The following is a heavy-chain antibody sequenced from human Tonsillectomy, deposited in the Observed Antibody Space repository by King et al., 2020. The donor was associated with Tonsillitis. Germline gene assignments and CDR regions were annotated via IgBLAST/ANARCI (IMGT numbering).Heavy chain of an antibody. CDR1: GFTFSSFW. D-gene: IGHD2-2*01. CDR3: ASDYCSSTSCFLDF. CDR2: INSDGSST. J-gene: IGHJ4*02. Sequence: VQLVESGGGLVQPGGSLRLSCAPYGFTFSSFWMRWVRQAPGKGLVWVSRINSDGSSTNYAASVKGRFTISSDNAKNTLYLQRNSLRADDTAVYYCASDYCSSTSCFLDFWGQGTLVTVSS. V-gene: IGHV3-74*01.